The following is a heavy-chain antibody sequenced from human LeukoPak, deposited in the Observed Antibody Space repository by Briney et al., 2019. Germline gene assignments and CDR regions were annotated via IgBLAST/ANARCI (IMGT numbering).Heavy chain of an antibody. CDR1: GGSFSGYY. J-gene: IGHJ4*02. D-gene: IGHD2-15*01. CDR2: INHSGST. Sequence: SETLSLTCAVYGGSFSGYYWSWIRQPPGKGLEWIGEINHSGSTNYNSSLKSRVTMSLDTSKGQFSLRLSSVTAADTAVYFCARHPFATPFDYWGPGTLVTVSS. V-gene: IGHV4-34*01. CDR3: ARHPFATPFDY.